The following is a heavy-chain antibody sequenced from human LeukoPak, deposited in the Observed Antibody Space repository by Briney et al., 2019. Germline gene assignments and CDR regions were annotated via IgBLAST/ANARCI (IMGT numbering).Heavy chain of an antibody. CDR1: GFPFSDYY. V-gene: IGHV3-11*01. Sequence: KPGGSLRLSCVASGFPFSDYYMSWIRQAPGKGLEWISYIGTSDTIIYYAGSVKGRFTVSRDNAKKSLYLQMNSLRAEDTAVYYCARGVAPDFWGQGTLVTVSS. D-gene: IGHD5-12*01. CDR2: IGTSDTII. J-gene: IGHJ4*02. CDR3: ARGVAPDF.